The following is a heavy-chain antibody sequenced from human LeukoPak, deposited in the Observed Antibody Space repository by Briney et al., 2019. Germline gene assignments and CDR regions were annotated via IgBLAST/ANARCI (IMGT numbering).Heavy chain of an antibody. D-gene: IGHD3-10*01. CDR2: IYTSGST. V-gene: IGHV4-4*07. Sequence: SETLSLTCTVSGGSISSYYWSRIRQPAGKGLEWIGRIYTSGSTNYNPSLKSRVTMSVDTSKNQFSLKLSSVTAADTAVYYCARVRRSAMVRGVSNWFDPWGQGTLVTVSS. CDR1: GGSISSYY. CDR3: ARVRRSAMVRGVSNWFDP. J-gene: IGHJ5*02.